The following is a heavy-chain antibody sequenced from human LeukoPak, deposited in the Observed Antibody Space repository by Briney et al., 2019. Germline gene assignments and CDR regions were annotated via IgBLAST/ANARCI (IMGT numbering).Heavy chain of an antibody. V-gene: IGHV4-34*01. CDR3: ARQNYYGSGSEFDY. CDR1: GGSFSGYY. CDR2: IYYSGST. J-gene: IGHJ4*02. Sequence: PSETLSLTCAVYGGSFSGYYWSWIRQPPGKGLEWIGSIYYSGSTYYNPSLKSRVTISVDTSKNQFSLKLSSVTAADTAVYYCARQNYYGSGSEFDYWGQGTLVTVSS. D-gene: IGHD3-10*01.